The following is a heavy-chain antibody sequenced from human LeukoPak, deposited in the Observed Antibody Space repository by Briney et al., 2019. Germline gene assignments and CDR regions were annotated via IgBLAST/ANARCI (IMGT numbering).Heavy chain of an antibody. Sequence: GGSLRLSCAASGFTFSSYGMHWVRQAPGKGLEWVAFIRYDGSNKYYADSVKGRFTISRDNSKSTLYLQMNSLRAEDTAVYYCAKVLHAYGGNSDPDWFDPWGQGTLVTVSS. CDR1: GFTFSSYG. J-gene: IGHJ5*02. V-gene: IGHV3-30*02. CDR2: IRYDGSNK. D-gene: IGHD4-23*01. CDR3: AKVLHAYGGNSDPDWFDP.